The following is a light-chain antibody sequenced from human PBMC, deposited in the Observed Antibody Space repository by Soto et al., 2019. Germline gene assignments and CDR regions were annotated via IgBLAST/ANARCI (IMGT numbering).Light chain of an antibody. CDR2: EGT. CDR3: CSYAPSPTVV. J-gene: IGLJ2*01. Sequence: QSALTQPASVSGSPGQSITISCTGTSSDVGSYNLVSWYQQHPGKALKLIIFEGTKRPSGVSNRFSGSKSGNTASMTISGLQAEDEADYYCCSYAPSPTVVFGVGTKVTVL. CDR1: SSDVGSYNL. V-gene: IGLV2-23*01.